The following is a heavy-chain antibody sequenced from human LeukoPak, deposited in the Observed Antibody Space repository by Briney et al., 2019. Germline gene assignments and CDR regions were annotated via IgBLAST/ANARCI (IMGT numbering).Heavy chain of an antibody. CDR3: ARGLLLPFYYYGMDV. Sequence: PSETLSLTCAVYGGSFSGYYWSWIRQPPGKGLEWIGEINHSGSTNYNPSLKSRVTISVDTSKNRFSLKLSSVTAADTAVYYCARGLLLPFYYYGMDVWGQGTTVTVSS. D-gene: IGHD2-21*01. J-gene: IGHJ6*02. CDR1: GGSFSGYY. CDR2: INHSGST. V-gene: IGHV4-34*01.